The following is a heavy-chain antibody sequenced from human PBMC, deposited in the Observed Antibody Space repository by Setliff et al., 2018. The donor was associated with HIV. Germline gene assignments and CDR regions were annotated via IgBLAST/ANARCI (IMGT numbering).Heavy chain of an antibody. D-gene: IGHD6-19*01. Sequence: ASVKVSCKASGYTFTSCFMHWVRQAPGQGLEYMGIINPSDGTTDYTQNFQDRVTMTIDTSTSRAYMELRSLRSDDTAVYFCARLGSGWSDSYYYAMDVWGQGTTVTVSS. CDR3: ARLGSGWSDSYYYAMDV. J-gene: IGHJ6*02. CDR2: INPSDGTT. CDR1: GYTFTSCF. V-gene: IGHV1-46*01.